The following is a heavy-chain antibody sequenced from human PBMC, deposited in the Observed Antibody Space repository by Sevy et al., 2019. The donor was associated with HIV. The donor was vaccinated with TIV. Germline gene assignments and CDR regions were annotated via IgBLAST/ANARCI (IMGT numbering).Heavy chain of an antibody. V-gene: IGHV4-39*02. CDR1: GDALSSSSYF. Sequence: SENLSLTCTVSGDALSSSSYFWGWIRQPPGRELEWIGNVFQSWSTSYNPALKSRVTISVDTSKNHFSLKLTSVTAADTAVYYCARGDSSFYFHDWGQGTLVTASS. J-gene: IGHJ4*02. CDR3: ARGDSSFYFHD. D-gene: IGHD3-16*02. CDR2: VFQSWST.